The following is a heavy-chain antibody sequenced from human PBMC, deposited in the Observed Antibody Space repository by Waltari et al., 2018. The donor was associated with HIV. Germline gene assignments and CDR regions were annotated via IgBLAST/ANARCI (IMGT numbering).Heavy chain of an antibody. CDR1: GFTFSSYA. D-gene: IGHD6-19*01. V-gene: IGHV3-23*01. CDR2: ISGSGGST. Sequence: EVQLLESGGGLVQPGGSLRLSCAASGFTFSSYAMSWVRQAPGKGLEWGSAISGSGGSTYYADSGKGRFTISRDNSKNALYLQMNSLRAEDTAVYYCAKDSNAPVAVAGPGAFDIWGQGTMVTVSS. CDR3: AKDSNAPVAVAGPGAFDI. J-gene: IGHJ3*02.